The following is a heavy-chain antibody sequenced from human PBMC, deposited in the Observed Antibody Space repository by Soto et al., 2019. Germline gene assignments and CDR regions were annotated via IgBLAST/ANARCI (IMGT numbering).Heavy chain of an antibody. D-gene: IGHD6-19*01. CDR1: GFTFSSYW. V-gene: IGHV3-7*05. CDR2: IKQDGSEK. J-gene: IGHJ5*02. CDR3: AREASSGWYFWGFQAGWFDP. Sequence: GGSLRLSCAASGFTFSSYWMSWVRQAPGKGLEWVANIKQDGSEKYYVDSVKGRFTISRDNAKNSLYLQMNSLRAEDTAVYYCAREASSGWYFWGFQAGWFDPWGQGTLVTVSS.